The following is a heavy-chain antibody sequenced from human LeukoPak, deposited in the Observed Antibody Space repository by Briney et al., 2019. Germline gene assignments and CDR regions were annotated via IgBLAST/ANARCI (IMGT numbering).Heavy chain of an antibody. CDR2: INPNSGGT. CDR3: ARAGGYQLLATYYYYGMDV. CDR1: GYTFTGYY. Sequence: ASVKVSCKASGYTFTGYYMHWVRQAPGQGLEWMGWINPNSGGTNYAQKFQGRVTMTRDTSISTAYMELSRLRSDDTAVYYCARAGGYQLLATYYYYGMDVWGQGTTVTVSS. J-gene: IGHJ6*02. D-gene: IGHD2-2*01. V-gene: IGHV1-2*02.